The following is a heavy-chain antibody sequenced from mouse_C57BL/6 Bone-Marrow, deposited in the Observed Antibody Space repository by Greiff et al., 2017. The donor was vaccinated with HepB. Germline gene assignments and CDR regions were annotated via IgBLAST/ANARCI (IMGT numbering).Heavy chain of an antibody. CDR1: GYTFTSYW. CDR3: ARLIYDGYYVDY. D-gene: IGHD2-3*01. J-gene: IGHJ2*01. V-gene: IGHV1-69*01. CDR2: IDPSDSYT. Sequence: VQLQQPGAELVMPGASVKLSCKASGYTFTSYWMHWVKQRPGQGLEWIGEIDPSDSYTNYNQKFKGKSTLTVDKSSSTAYMQLSSLTSEDSAVYYCARLIYDGYYVDYWGQGTTLTVSS.